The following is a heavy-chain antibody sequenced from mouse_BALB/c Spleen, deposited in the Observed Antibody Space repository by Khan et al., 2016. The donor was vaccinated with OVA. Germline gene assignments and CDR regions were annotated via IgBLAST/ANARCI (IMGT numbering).Heavy chain of an antibody. V-gene: IGHV5-6*01. J-gene: IGHJ3*01. CDR3: TRLAYYYDSEGFAY. CDR2: VSTGGSYT. D-gene: IGHD1-1*01. CDR1: GFTFSTYG. Sequence: EVELVESGGDLVKPGSLKLSCAASGFTFSTYGMSWVRQTPDKRLEWVATVSTGGSYTYYPDSVKGRFTISRDNAKNTLYLQMSGLKSEDTAMFYCTRLAYYYDSEGFAYWGQGTLVTVSA.